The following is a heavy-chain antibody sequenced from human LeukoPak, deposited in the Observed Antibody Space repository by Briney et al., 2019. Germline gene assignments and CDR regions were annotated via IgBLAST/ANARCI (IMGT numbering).Heavy chain of an antibody. J-gene: IGHJ5*02. V-gene: IGHV1-2*02. D-gene: IGHD1-26*01. Sequence: GASVKVSCKASGYTFTGYFMHWVRQAPGQGLEWMGWINPNSGGTNYAQKFQGRVTMTRDTSISTAYMELSRLRSDDTAVYYCARDLVSADPGDNWFDPWGQGTLVTVSS. CDR2: INPNSGGT. CDR3: ARDLVSADPGDNWFDP. CDR1: GYTFTGYF.